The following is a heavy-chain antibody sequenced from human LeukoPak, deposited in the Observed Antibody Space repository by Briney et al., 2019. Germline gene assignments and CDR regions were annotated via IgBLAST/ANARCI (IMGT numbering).Heavy chain of an antibody. J-gene: IGHJ4*02. V-gene: IGHV4-39*07. CDR2: IYHSGST. D-gene: IGHD6-13*01. CDR1: GGSISSSSYF. Sequence: SETLSLTCTVSGGSISSSSYFWGWIRQPPGKGLEWIGSIYHSGSTSYSPSLRSRVTISVDTSKNQFSLKLSSVTAADTAVYYCARGLFYSSSWTEFDYWGQGTLVTVSS. CDR3: ARGLFYSSSWTEFDY.